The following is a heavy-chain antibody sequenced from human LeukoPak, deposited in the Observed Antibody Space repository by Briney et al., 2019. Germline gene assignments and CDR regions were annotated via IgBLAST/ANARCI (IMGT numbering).Heavy chain of an antibody. CDR3: AKVGSGWYGEYFQH. V-gene: IGHV3-9*01. CDR2: ISWNSGSI. J-gene: IGHJ1*01. D-gene: IGHD6-19*01. CDR1: GFTFSSYA. Sequence: GRSLRLSCAASGFTFSSYAMHWVRQAPGKGLEWVSGISWNSGSIGYADSVKGRFTISRDNAKNSLYLQMNSLRAEDTALYYCAKVGSGWYGEYFQHWGQGTLVTVSS.